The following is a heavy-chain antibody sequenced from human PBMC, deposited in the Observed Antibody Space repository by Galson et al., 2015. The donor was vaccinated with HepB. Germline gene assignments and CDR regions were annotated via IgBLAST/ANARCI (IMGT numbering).Heavy chain of an antibody. CDR1: GLAFSSSW. CDR3: SSNKTAVHY. J-gene: IGHJ4*02. Sequence: SLRLSCAASGLAFSSSWMHWVRQAPGEGLVWVSQINGEGRGIGHADSVRGRLTISRDNAKNTLYLQMNSLGVEDTAVYYCSSNKTAVHYWGQGTLVTVSS. CDR2: INGEGRGI. V-gene: IGHV3-74*01. D-gene: IGHD2-21*02.